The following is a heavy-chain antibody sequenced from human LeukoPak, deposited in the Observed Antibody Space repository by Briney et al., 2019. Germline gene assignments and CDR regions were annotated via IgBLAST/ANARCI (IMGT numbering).Heavy chain of an antibody. V-gene: IGHV4-4*02. CDR3: ARHGGYRFDF. CDR2: ISLWGST. D-gene: IGHD3-16*01. Sequence: SETLSLTCAVSGGSISSSKYWSWVRQPPGMGLEWIGQISLWGSTSYNPSPNRRVTISIDKSRNQFSLTLNSVTAADTAFYYCARHGGYRFDFWGQGALVTVSS. CDR1: GGSISSSKY. J-gene: IGHJ4*02.